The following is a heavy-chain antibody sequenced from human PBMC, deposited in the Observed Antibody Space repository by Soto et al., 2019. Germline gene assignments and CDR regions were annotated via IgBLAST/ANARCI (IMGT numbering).Heavy chain of an antibody. CDR1: GGTFSNYA. CDR3: ARSQGSSTSLEIYYYYYYGMDV. Sequence: QVQLVQSGAEVKKPGSSVKVSCKASGGTFSNYAISWVRQAPGQGLEWMGGIIPISGTANYAQKFRGRVTITAGESTSTAYMELSSLRSEDTAVYYCARSQGSSTSLEIYYYYYYGMDVWGQGTTVTVSS. J-gene: IGHJ6*02. D-gene: IGHD2-2*01. V-gene: IGHV1-69*01. CDR2: IIPISGTA.